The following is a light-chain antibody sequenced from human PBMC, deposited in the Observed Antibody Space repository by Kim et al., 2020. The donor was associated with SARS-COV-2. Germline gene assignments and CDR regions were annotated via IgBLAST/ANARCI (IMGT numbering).Light chain of an antibody. Sequence: SPGERATLSCRASQNVSRAYFAWYQQKPGQAPRLLISGASYRATGIPDRFGGSVSGTDFTLTVSRLEPEDFAVYYCQQYHRSPRTFGQGTKVDIK. J-gene: IGKJ1*01. CDR2: GAS. CDR3: QQYHRSPRT. CDR1: QNVSRAY. V-gene: IGKV3-20*01.